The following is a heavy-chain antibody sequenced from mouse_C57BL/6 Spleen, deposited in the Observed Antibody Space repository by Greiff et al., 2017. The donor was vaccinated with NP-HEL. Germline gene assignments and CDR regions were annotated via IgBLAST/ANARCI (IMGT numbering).Heavy chain of an antibody. V-gene: IGHV1-64*01. Sequence: QVQLQQPGAELVKPGASLKLSCKASGYTFTSYWMHWVKQRPGQGLEWIGMIHPNSGSTNYNEKFKSKATLTVDKSSSTAYMQLSSLTSEDSAVYYCAKGDYYGSSYWYFDVWGTGTTVTVSS. CDR2: IHPNSGST. CDR1: GYTFTSYW. J-gene: IGHJ1*03. D-gene: IGHD1-1*01. CDR3: AKGDYYGSSYWYFDV.